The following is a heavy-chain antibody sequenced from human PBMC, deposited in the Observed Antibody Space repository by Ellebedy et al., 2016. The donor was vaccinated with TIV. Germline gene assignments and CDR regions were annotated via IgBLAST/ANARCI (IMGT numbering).Heavy chain of an antibody. D-gene: IGHD4-17*01. CDR2: LTHTGRT. J-gene: IGHJ3*02. CDR1: GGCFNSYY. CDR3: ARQTYTVTTQVGDEAFDI. Sequence: SETLSLTXTVSGGCFNSYYWTWIRQPPGKGLEWVGHLTHTGRTNYNPSLQSRVAISLDSSKTQFSLELNSVTAADTAVYYCARQTYTVTTQVGDEAFDIWGQGTMVTVSS. V-gene: IGHV4-59*13.